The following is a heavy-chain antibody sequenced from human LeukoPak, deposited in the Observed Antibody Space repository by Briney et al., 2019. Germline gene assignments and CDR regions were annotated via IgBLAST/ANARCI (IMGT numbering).Heavy chain of an antibody. D-gene: IGHD6-19*01. CDR3: AKGRVVAGSKSLTYHWFDP. V-gene: IGHV1-2*02. CDR2: INPNSGGT. CDR1: GYTFSGYY. Sequence: ASLKVSCKASGYTFSGYYIHWVRQVPGQGLEWMGWINPNSGGTKYAQKFQGRISMTRDTSTSTVYMGLSRLTSDDTAVYYCAKGRVVAGSKSLTYHWFDPWGQGTLVTVSS. J-gene: IGHJ5*02.